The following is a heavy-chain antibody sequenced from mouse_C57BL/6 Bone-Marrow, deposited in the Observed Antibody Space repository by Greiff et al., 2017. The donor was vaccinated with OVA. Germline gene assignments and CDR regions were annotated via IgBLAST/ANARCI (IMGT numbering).Heavy chain of an antibody. CDR1: GYTFTSYG. J-gene: IGHJ4*01. V-gene: IGHV1-81*01. CDR2: IYPRSGNT. D-gene: IGHD2-1*01. CDR3: ARGDLLFYAMDY. Sequence: QVQLKESGAELARPGASVQLSCKASGYTFTSYGISWVKQRTGQGLEWIGEIYPRSGNTYYNEKFKGKATLTADKSSSTAYMELRSLTSEDSAVYFCARGDLLFYAMDYWGQGTAVTVSS.